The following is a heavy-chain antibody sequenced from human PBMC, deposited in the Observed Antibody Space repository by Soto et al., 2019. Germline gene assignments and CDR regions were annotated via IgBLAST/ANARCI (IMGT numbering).Heavy chain of an antibody. V-gene: IGHV3-21*01. CDR2: ISSRSSYI. Sequence: GGSLRLSCAASGFTFSSYSMNWVRQAPGKGLEWVSSISSRSSYIYYADSVEGRFTISRDNAKNSLYLQMNSLRAEDTAVYYCTRDQYCSSPSCYRSGMDVWGQGTTVTVSS. D-gene: IGHD2-2*01. J-gene: IGHJ6*02. CDR1: GFTFSSYS. CDR3: TRDQYCSSPSCYRSGMDV.